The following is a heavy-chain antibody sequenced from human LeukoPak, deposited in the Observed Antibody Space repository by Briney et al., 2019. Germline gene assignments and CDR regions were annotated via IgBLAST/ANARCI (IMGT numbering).Heavy chain of an antibody. CDR3: AKEVVVVITTPTEAGFDY. CDR2: ISSSGSTI. D-gene: IGHD3-22*01. Sequence: GGSLRLSCAASGFTFSSYAMSWVRQAPGKGLEWVSYISSSGSTIYYADSVKGRFTISRDNAKNSLYLQMNSLRAEDTAVYYCAKEVVVVITTPTEAGFDYWGQGTLVTVSS. CDR1: GFTFSSYA. V-gene: IGHV3-48*04. J-gene: IGHJ4*02.